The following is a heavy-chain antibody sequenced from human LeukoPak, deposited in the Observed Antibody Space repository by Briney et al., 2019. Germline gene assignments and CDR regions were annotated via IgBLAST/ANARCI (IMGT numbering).Heavy chain of an antibody. Sequence: ASVNVSCKASGYTFTGYYMHWVRQAPGQGLEWMGWSNPNSGGTNYAQKFQGRVTMTRGTSISTAYMELSRLRSDDTAVYYCARDLFSSSWYVIVYYYGMDVWGQGTTVTVSS. CDR1: GYTFTGYY. J-gene: IGHJ6*02. V-gene: IGHV1-2*02. CDR3: ARDLFSSSWYVIVYYYGMDV. CDR2: SNPNSGGT. D-gene: IGHD6-13*01.